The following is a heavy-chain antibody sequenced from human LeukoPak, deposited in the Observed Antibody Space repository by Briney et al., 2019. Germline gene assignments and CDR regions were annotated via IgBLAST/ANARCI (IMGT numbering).Heavy chain of an antibody. CDR1: GFSFSSYW. CDR2: IKYDGSHK. CDR3: ASSHDSSGND. Sequence: GGSLRLSCVASGFSFSSYWMAWVRQAPGKGLEWAANIKYDGSHKYYVDSVKGRFTISRDNAKNSVYLQMNSLRVDDTAVYFCASSHDSSGNDWGQGTMVTVSS. D-gene: IGHD3-22*01. J-gene: IGHJ4*02. V-gene: IGHV3-7*01.